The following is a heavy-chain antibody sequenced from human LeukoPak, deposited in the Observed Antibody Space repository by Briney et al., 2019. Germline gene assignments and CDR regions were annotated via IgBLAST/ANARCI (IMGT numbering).Heavy chain of an antibody. J-gene: IGHJ4*02. V-gene: IGHV3-48*03. D-gene: IGHD4-17*01. Sequence: GGSLRLSCAASGFTFSSYEMNWVRQAPGKGLEWVSYISSSGSTIYYADSVKGRFTISRDNSKNTLYLQMNNLRVEDTAVFYCVNGESFYGDYGFDYWGQGTLVTVSS. CDR3: VNGESFYGDYGFDY. CDR2: ISSSGSTI. CDR1: GFTFSSYE.